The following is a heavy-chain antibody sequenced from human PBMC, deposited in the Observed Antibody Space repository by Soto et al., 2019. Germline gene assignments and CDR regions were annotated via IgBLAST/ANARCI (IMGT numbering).Heavy chain of an antibody. CDR1: GFSFSSFA. J-gene: IGHJ3*02. CDR3: AKNKGRGGKSDACDI. V-gene: IGHV3-23*01. Sequence: EVQLLESGGGLVQPGGSLRLSCAASGFSFSSFALTWVRQAPGKGLESVSAISGSGGHTYYADSVTGRFTISRDNSNNPLKLQMNSLRAEDTAVYSCAKNKGRGGKSDACDIWGQGTMVPAYS. CDR2: ISGSGGHT.